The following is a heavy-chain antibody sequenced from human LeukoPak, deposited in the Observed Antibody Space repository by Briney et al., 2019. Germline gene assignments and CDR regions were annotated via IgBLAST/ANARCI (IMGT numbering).Heavy chain of an antibody. J-gene: IGHJ5*02. V-gene: IGHV1-2*06. Sequence: ASVKVSCKASGYTFTDYYMHRVRQAPGQGLEWMGRINPHSGGTNYAQNFQGRVTMTRDTNITTAYMELRRLTSDDSAMYYCTKSGTWGQGTLVTVSS. CDR2: INPHSGGT. CDR3: TKSGT. D-gene: IGHD1-26*01. CDR1: GYTFTDYY.